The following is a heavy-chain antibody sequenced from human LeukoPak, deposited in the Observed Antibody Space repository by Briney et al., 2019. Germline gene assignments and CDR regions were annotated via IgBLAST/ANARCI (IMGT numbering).Heavy chain of an antibody. CDR1: GFTFSDYS. V-gene: IGHV3-48*01. CDR2: VGIDSGNT. J-gene: IGHJ4*02. D-gene: IGHD1-1*01. Sequence: GGSLRLSCAASGFTFSDYSMNWVRQAPGKGLEGISWVGIDSGNTKYADSVKGRFTISGEKAKNSLYLQMSSLRVEDTAVYYCARDHNYAFDNWGQGTLVTVSS. CDR3: ARDHNYAFDN.